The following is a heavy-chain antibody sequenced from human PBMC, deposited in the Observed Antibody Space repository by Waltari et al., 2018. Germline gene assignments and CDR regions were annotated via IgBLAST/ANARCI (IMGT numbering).Heavy chain of an antibody. CDR2: GST. V-gene: IGHV4-59*09. D-gene: IGHD6-19*01. Sequence: GSTNYNPSLKSRVTISVDTSKNQFSLKLSSVTAADTAVYYCVRGKGGAGDAFDIWGQGTMVTVSS. J-gene: IGHJ3*02. CDR3: VRGKGGAGDAFDI.